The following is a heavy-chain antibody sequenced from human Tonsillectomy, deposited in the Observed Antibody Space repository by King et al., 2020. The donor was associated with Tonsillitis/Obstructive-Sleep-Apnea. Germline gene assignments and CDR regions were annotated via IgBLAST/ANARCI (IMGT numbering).Heavy chain of an antibody. Sequence: VQLVESGAEVKKPGSSVKVSCTASGGTFSSYAISWVRQAPGQGLEWMGGIIPIFGTANYAQKFQGRVTITADESTSTAYMELSSLRSEDTAVYYCARIAAAGTGAFDIWGQGTMVTVSS. V-gene: IGHV1-69*01. J-gene: IGHJ3*02. D-gene: IGHD6-13*01. CDR1: GGTFSSYA. CDR3: ARIAAAGTGAFDI. CDR2: IIPIFGTA.